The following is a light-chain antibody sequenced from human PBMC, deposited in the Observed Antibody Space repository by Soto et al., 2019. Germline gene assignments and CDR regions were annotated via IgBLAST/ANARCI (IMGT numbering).Light chain of an antibody. CDR1: QSVSSN. J-gene: IGKJ1*01. V-gene: IGKV3-15*01. CDR2: GAS. CDR3: QQYNNGWT. Sequence: EIVMTQSPATLSVSPGERATLSCRASQSVSSNLARYQQKPGQAPRLLIYGASTRATGIPARFSGSGSGTEFTLTISSLQSEDFAVYYCQQYNNGWTFGQGTKVEIK.